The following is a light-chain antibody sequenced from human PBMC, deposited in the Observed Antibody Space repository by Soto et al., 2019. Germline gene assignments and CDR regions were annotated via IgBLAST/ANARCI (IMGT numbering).Light chain of an antibody. CDR1: SGDVGAYNF. CDR2: HVS. J-gene: IGLJ1*01. CDR3: SSYAGSDTFV. Sequence: QSVLTQPASVSGSPGQSITISCTGTSGDVGAYNFVSWYQQHPGKAPKLIIYHVSDRPSGFSSRFSGSKSGNSASLTISELHAEDEADYYCSSYAGSDTFVFGTGTKVTVL. V-gene: IGLV2-14*03.